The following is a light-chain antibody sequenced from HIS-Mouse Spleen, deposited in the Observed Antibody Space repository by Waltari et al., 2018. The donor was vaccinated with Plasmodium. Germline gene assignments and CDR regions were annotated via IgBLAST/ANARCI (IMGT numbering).Light chain of an antibody. Sequence: AIWMTQSPALLSASTGDRDTISCRMSQGISSYLACYKKKPRKPPELLIYAASTLKSRVPSRFSGRGSATDFTLTISCLQSEDFATYYCQQYYSFPFTFGPGTKVDIK. CDR1: QGISSY. CDR2: AAS. J-gene: IGKJ3*01. CDR3: QQYYSFPFT. V-gene: IGKV1D-8*02.